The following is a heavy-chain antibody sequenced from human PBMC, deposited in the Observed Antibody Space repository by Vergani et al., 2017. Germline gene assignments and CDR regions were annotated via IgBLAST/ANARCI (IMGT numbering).Heavy chain of an antibody. Sequence: QVQLQESGPGLVKPSQTLSLTCTVSGGSISSGSYYWSWIRQPAGKGLEWIGRIYTSGSTNYNPSLKSRVTISVDTSKNQFSLKLSSVTAADTAVYYCARAQYDSSGYYSTGNAFDIWGQGTMVTVSS. CDR2: IYTSGST. CDR3: ARAQYDSSGYYSTGNAFDI. D-gene: IGHD3-22*01. J-gene: IGHJ3*02. V-gene: IGHV4-61*02. CDR1: GGSISSGSYY.